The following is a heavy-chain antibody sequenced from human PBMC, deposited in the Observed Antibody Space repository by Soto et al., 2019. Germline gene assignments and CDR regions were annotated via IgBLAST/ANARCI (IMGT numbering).Heavy chain of an antibody. V-gene: IGHV1-69*13. CDR3: ARDPTFYYDSSAYGPGGNRHYCMDV. J-gene: IGHJ6*02. CDR2: IIPIFGTT. CDR1: GGTFSSYS. Sequence: SVKVSCKASGGTFSSYSVTWVRQAPGQGLEWMGTIIPIFGTTRYTQKFQGRVTITADESTSIANMELSSLRSEDTAVYYCARDPTFYYDSSAYGPGGNRHYCMDVWGPGTTVTVSS. D-gene: IGHD3-22*01.